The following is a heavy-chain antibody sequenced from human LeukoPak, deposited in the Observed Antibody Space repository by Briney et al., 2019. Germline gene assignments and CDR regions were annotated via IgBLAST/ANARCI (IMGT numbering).Heavy chain of an antibody. D-gene: IGHD3-10*01. CDR2: ISWNSGSL. V-gene: IGHV3-9*01. CDR1: GFTFHDYA. J-gene: IGHJ6*02. CDR3: AKALYGSDMDV. Sequence: GGSLRLSCVASGFTFHDYAMHWVRQAPGKGLEWVSGISWNSGSLGYADSVKGRFTISRDNAKNSLYLQMNSLRAEDTALYYCAKALYGSDMDVWGQGTTVTVSS.